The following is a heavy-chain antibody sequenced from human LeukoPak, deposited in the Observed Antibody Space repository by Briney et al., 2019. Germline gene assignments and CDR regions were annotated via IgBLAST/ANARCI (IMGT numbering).Heavy chain of an antibody. CDR3: AKEDCSGGRCYSLHY. J-gene: IGHJ4*02. Sequence: GGSLRRSCAASGFTFDDYGMTWVRQTPGKGLEWVSTINWNGGSTAYDDSVKGRFTISRDNAKNSLYLQMNSLRAEDATFYYCAKEDCSGGRCYSLHYWGQGTLVTVSS. D-gene: IGHD2-15*01. CDR2: INWNGGST. V-gene: IGHV3-20*04. CDR1: GFTFDDYG.